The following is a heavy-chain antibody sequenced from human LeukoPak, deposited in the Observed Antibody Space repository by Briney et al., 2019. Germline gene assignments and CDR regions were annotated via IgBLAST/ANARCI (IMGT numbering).Heavy chain of an antibody. D-gene: IGHD3-10*01. Sequence: GGSLRLSCAASGFTFTNAWMTWVRQAPGKGLEWVGRLKSKTHDETTDYAAPVKGRFTISRDDSKNTVYLQMNSLKTEDTAVYYCTNGAYYYGSDSYRGYYFDYWGQGTLVTVSS. CDR3: TNGAYYYGSDSYRGYYFDY. CDR2: LKSKTHDETT. V-gene: IGHV3-15*01. CDR1: GFTFTNAW. J-gene: IGHJ4*02.